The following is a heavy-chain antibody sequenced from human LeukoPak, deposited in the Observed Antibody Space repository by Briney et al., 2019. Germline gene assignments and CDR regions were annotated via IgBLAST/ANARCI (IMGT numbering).Heavy chain of an antibody. V-gene: IGHV3-30*18. CDR2: IPYDGSNK. J-gene: IGHJ4*02. CDR1: GFTFSSYG. D-gene: IGHD4-23*01. CDR3: AKEPQLGVGSPPFDY. Sequence: PGRSLRLSCAASGFTFSSYGMHWVRQAPGKGLEWVAVIPYDGSNKYYADSVKGRFTISRDNSKNMLFVQMNSLRPEDTGVYYCAKEPQLGVGSPPFDYWGQGTLVTVSS.